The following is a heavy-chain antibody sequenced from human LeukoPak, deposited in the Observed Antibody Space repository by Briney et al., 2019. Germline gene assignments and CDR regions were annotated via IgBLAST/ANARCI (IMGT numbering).Heavy chain of an antibody. D-gene: IGHD6-19*01. CDR2: IYWNDDK. CDR1: GFSLSTSGVG. J-gene: IGHJ4*02. V-gene: IGHV2-5*01. CDR3: AHRDLVAGTGYFDY. Sequence: SGPTLVKPTQTPTLTCTFSGFSLSTSGVGVGWIRQPPGKALEWLALIYWNDDKRYSPSLKSRLTITKDTSKNRVVLTMTNMDPVDTATYYCAHRDLVAGTGYFDYWGQGTLVTVSS.